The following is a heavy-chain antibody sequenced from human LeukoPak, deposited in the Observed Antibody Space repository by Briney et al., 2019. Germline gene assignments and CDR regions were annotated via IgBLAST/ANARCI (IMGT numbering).Heavy chain of an antibody. CDR1: GGSFSGYY. J-gene: IGHJ5*02. V-gene: IGHV4-34*01. CDR2: INHSGST. CDR3: ARHDYGYFDWLAFDP. D-gene: IGHD3-9*01. Sequence: SETLSLTCAVYGGSFSGYYWSWIRQPPGKGLEWIGEINHSGSTNYNPSLKSRVTISVDTSKNQFSLKLSSVTAADTAVYYCARHDYGYFDWLAFDPWGQGTLVTVSS.